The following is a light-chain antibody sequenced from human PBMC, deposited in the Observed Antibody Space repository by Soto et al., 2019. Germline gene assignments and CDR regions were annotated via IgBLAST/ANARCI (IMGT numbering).Light chain of an antibody. J-gene: IGKJ4*01. V-gene: IGKV3-11*01. CDR1: QSVNTY. CDR3: QQRGNWPWLT. CDR2: DAI. Sequence: EIVLKQSPGTLSLSPGERATLSCRSSQSVNTYLAWYQQKPGQPPRLLIYDAIYRATGIPARFSGSGSGTDFTLTIRSLEAEDCGVYCCQQRGNWPWLTFGGGTRVEIK.